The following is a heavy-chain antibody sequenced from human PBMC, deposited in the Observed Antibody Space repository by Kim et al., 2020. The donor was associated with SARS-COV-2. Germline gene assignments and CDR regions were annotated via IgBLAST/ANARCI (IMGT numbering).Heavy chain of an antibody. CDR3: ARELYYYDSSGSKYDAFDI. D-gene: IGHD3-22*01. CDR2: MNPNSGNT. V-gene: IGHV1-8*01. CDR1: GYTFTSYD. J-gene: IGHJ3*02. Sequence: ASVKVSCKASGYTFTSYDINWVRQATGQGLEWMGWMNPNSGNTGYAQKFQGRVTMTRNTSISTAYMELSSLRSEDTAVYYCARELYYYDSSGSKYDAFDIWGQGTMVTVSS.